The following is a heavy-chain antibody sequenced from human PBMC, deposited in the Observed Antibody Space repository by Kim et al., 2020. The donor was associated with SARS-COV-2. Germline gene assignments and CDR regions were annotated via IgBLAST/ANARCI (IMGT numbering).Heavy chain of an antibody. CDR2: IYYSGST. V-gene: IGHV4-59*13. D-gene: IGHD5-12*01. Sequence: SETLSLTCTVSGASISSDYWTWIRQPPGKGLEWIGYIYYSGSTNYNPSLKSRVTISVDTSKNQFSLKLSSVTAADTAVYYCAKDTATIHFDYWGQGTLVTVSS. CDR3: AKDTATIHFDY. CDR1: GASISSDY. J-gene: IGHJ4*02.